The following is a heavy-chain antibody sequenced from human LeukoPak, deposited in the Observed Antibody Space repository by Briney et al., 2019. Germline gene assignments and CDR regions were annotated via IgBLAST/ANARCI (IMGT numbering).Heavy chain of an antibody. Sequence: PGGSLRLSCAASGFTFSVYYMSWIRQAPGKGLERVSYISSSGSTIYYADSVKGRFTISRDNAKNSLYLQMNSLRAEDTAVYYCARAGYDFWSGYSHRVFDYWGQGTLVTVSS. V-gene: IGHV3-11*04. CDR3: ARAGYDFWSGYSHRVFDY. CDR2: ISSSGSTI. J-gene: IGHJ4*02. CDR1: GFTFSVYY. D-gene: IGHD3-3*01.